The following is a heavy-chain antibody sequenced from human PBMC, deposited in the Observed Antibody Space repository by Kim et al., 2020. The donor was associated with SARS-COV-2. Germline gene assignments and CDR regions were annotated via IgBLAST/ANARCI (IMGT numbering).Heavy chain of an antibody. CDR3: VRDVCYNSGYGLDV. J-gene: IGHJ6*02. CDR2: IWHDASKR. Sequence: GGSLRLSCAASGFTFGTYGMHWVRQAPGKGLEWVALIWHDASKRYYEDSVKGRFTISRDNSKNTLYLQMNSLRAEDTAVYYCVRDVCYNSGYGLDVWGQGTTVIVSS. D-gene: IGHD6-19*01. CDR1: GFTFGTYG. V-gene: IGHV3-33*08.